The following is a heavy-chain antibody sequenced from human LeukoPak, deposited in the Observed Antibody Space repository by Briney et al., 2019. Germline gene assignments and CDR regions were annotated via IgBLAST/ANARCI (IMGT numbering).Heavy chain of an antibody. Sequence: ASAKVSCKASVYTFTSASIHSVRHTPGQSLECMGWIYPTNGNTKNSQKFQGTVTLTRDTSASTAYMELSSLRSEDTAVYYCARGGETGYYGYFDYWGQGTLVTVSS. V-gene: IGHV1-3*01. CDR2: IYPTNGNT. D-gene: IGHD3-9*01. J-gene: IGHJ4*02. CDR3: ARGGETGYYGYFDY. CDR1: VYTFTSAS.